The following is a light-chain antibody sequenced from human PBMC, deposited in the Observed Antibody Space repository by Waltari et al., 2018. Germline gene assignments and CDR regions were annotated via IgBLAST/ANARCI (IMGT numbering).Light chain of an antibody. V-gene: IGLV2-23*02. Sequence: QPALTQPASVSGSPGQSLTISCTGTRRNIGAYDLVAWYHQVPGEVPKLIIYDVTYRPSGVSGRFSGSKSGNTASLIISDLQAEDEGDYYCSSYSAFRIVVFGGGTRVTVL. J-gene: IGLJ2*01. CDR3: SSYSAFRIVV. CDR1: RRNIGAYDL. CDR2: DVT.